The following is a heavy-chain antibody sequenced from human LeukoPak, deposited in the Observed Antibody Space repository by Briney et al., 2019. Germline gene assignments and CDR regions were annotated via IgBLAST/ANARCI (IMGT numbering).Heavy chain of an antibody. D-gene: IGHD3-22*01. Sequence: AGGSLRLSCAASGFTFDDYAMHWVRQAPGKGLEWVSGISWNSGSIGYADSVKGRFTISRGNAKNSLYLQMNSLRAEDTALYYCAKDMPYYYDSSGRAFDIWGQGTMVTVSS. CDR1: GFTFDDYA. CDR3: AKDMPYYYDSSGRAFDI. CDR2: ISWNSGSI. V-gene: IGHV3-9*01. J-gene: IGHJ3*02.